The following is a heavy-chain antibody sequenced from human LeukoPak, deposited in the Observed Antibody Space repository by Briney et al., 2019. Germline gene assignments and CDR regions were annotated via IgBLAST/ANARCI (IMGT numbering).Heavy chain of an antibody. J-gene: IGHJ4*02. D-gene: IGHD2-2*01. Sequence: SETLSLTCTVSGGSVGSGSYYWSWIRQPPGKGLEWIGYIYYSGSTNYNPSLKSRVTISVDTSKNQFSLKLSSVTAADTAVYYCARETGGYCSSTSCYQIDYWGQGTLVTVSS. V-gene: IGHV4-61*01. CDR2: IYYSGST. CDR1: GGSVGSGSYY. CDR3: ARETGGYCSSTSCYQIDY.